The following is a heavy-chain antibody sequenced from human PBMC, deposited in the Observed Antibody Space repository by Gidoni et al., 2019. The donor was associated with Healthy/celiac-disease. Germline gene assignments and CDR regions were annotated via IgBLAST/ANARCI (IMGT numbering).Heavy chain of an antibody. CDR3: ASVEGGQPGRTVIAIVYYYSYGMDV. Sequence: GLVQPGGSLRLACAASGFTFSSYWMSWVRQAPGKGLEWVANIKQDVSEKYYVDSVKGRFPISRDNAKNSLYLQMNSLRAEDTAVYYCASVEGGQPGRTVIAIVYYYSYGMDVWCQGTTVTVSS. D-gene: IGHD2-21*01. CDR1: GFTFSSYW. CDR2: IKQDVSEK. V-gene: IGHV3-7*01. J-gene: IGHJ6*02.